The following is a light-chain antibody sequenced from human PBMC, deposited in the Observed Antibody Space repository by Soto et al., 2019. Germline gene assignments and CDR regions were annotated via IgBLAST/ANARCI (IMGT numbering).Light chain of an antibody. J-gene: IGLJ3*02. V-gene: IGLV4-60*02. Sequence: QSVLTQSSSASASLGSSVKLTYTLSSGHSSYIIAWHQQQPGKAPRYLMKVEASGSYNKGSGVPDRFSGSSSGADRYLTISNLQFEDEADYYCETWDSNTHWVFGGGTKLTVL. CDR1: SGHSSYI. CDR2: VEASGSY. CDR3: ETWDSNTHWV.